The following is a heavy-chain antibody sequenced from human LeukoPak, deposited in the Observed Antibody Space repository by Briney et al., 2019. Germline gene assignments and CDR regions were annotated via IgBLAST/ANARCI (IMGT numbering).Heavy chain of an antibody. CDR2: AYYNGST. V-gene: IGHV4-59*01. J-gene: IGHJ4*02. CDR1: GGSISGYY. Sequence: SETLSLTCTVSGGSISGYYWSWIRQPPGKGLEWIGYAYYNGSTNYNPSLKSRVTIFVDTSKSQFSLKLRSVTAADTALYYCARANWELIFDYWGQGILVTVSS. D-gene: IGHD7-27*01. CDR3: ARANWELIFDY.